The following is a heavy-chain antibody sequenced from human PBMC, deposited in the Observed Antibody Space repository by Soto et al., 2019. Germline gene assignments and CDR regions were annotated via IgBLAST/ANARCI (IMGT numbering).Heavy chain of an antibody. CDR3: ARGGRHDSSGYYLPFSGMDV. Sequence: SETLSLTCTVSGGSISSYYWNWIRQPPGKGLEWIGCIYYRGNTNYNPSLKSRVTISVDTSKNQFSLKLSSVTAADTAVYYCARGGRHDSSGYYLPFSGMDVWGQGTTVTVS. CDR1: GGSISSYY. V-gene: IGHV4-59*08. J-gene: IGHJ6*02. D-gene: IGHD3-22*01. CDR2: IYYRGNT.